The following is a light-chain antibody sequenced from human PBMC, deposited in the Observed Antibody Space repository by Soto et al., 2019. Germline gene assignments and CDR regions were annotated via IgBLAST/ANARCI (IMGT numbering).Light chain of an antibody. CDR1: QSISSW. J-gene: IGKJ1*01. V-gene: IGKV1-5*01. CDR3: QQYENYWT. Sequence: DIQVTHSPSTLSSSLVGRVAIACRASQSISSWLAWYQQKPGKAPKLLIYEASSLESGVPSRFSGSGSGTEFTLTISSLQPEDFAVYYCQQYENYWTFGQGTKVDIK. CDR2: EAS.